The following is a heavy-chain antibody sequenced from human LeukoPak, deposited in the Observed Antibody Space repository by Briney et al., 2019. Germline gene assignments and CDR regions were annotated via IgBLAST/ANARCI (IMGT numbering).Heavy chain of an antibody. D-gene: IGHD5-12*01. CDR3: ARDLYSSSLDY. CDR2: LRYDGTNE. V-gene: IGHV3-33*01. J-gene: IGHJ4*02. Sequence: GKSLRLSCAASGFTLTTYGIPWVRQAPGKGLEWVALLRYDGTNEYYADSVKGRFTISRDISKNTLYLQMNSLRAEDTAVYYCARDLYSSSLDYWGQGTLVTVSS. CDR1: GFTLTTYG.